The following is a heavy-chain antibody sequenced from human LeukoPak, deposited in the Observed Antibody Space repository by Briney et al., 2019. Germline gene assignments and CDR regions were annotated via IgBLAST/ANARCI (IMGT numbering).Heavy chain of an antibody. CDR2: IIPIFGTA. D-gene: IGHD5-12*01. Sequence: GASVKVSCKASGGTFSSYAISWVRQAPGQGLEWMGGIIPIFGTANYAQKFQGRVTITADESTSTAYMELSSLRSEDTAVYYCARDPHQRGIVATIWGQGTLVTVSS. V-gene: IGHV1-69*13. CDR3: ARDPHQRGIVATI. CDR1: GGTFSSYA. J-gene: IGHJ4*02.